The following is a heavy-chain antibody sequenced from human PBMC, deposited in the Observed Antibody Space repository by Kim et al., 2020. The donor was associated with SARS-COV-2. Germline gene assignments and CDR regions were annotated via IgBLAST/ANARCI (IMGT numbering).Heavy chain of an antibody. CDR3: ATYSLVPENYYSALDV. J-gene: IGHJ6*02. CDR2: FDPGDGET. D-gene: IGHD1-26*01. CDR1: GSTLVVLS. Sequence: ASVKVSCRVSGSTLVVLSMHWVRQAPGQGLEYMGSFDPGDGETIYAEKFQGRVTMTEDTSADTAYMELSSLTSEDTAVYFCATYSLVPENYYSALDVWGQGTTVAVS. V-gene: IGHV1-24*01.